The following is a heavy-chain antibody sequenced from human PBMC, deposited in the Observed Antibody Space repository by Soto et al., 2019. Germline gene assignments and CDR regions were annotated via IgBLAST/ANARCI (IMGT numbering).Heavy chain of an antibody. Sequence: QVQLVESGGGVVQPGRSLRLSCAASGFTFSSYGMHWVRQAPGKGLEWVAVIWYDGSNKYYADSVKGRFTISRDNSKNTQYQKMNSMSAENTADYYGARDEEDSPRDRGYYYYYMDVWGKGTTVTVSS. V-gene: IGHV3-33*01. CDR2: IWYDGSNK. CDR3: ARDEEDSPRDRGYYYYYMDV. CDR1: GFTFSSYG. J-gene: IGHJ6*03. D-gene: IGHD2-15*01.